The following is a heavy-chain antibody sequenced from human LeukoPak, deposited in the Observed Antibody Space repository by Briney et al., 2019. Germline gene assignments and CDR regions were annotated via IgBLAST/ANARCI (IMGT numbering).Heavy chain of an antibody. V-gene: IGHV4-34*01. J-gene: IGHJ5*02. D-gene: IGHD2-2*02. CDR2: INHSGST. CDR3: ARQTRYCGSILCYRWFDP. CDR1: GGSFSGYY. Sequence: PSETLSLTCAVYGGSFSGYYWSWIRQPPGKGLEWIGEINHSGSTNYNPSLKSRVTISVDTSKKQFSLKLSSVTAADTAVYYCARQTRYCGSILCYRWFDPWGQGTLVTVSS.